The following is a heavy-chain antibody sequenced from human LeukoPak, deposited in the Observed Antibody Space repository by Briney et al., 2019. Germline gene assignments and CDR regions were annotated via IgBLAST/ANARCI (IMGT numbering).Heavy chain of an antibody. Sequence: SETLSLTCTVPGGSISTYYWSWIRQPPGKGLDWIGYIYYSGSTNYNPSLKSRVTMSVDTSKNQFSLRLNSVTAADTAVYYCARQSGYAMDVWGQGTTVTVSS. J-gene: IGHJ6*02. CDR3: ARQSGYAMDV. V-gene: IGHV4-59*01. CDR1: GGSISTYY. CDR2: IYYSGST. D-gene: IGHD1-26*01.